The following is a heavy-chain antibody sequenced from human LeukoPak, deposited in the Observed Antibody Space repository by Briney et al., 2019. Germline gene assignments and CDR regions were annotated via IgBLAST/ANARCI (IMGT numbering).Heavy chain of an antibody. CDR3: ARLGAGTLTFDY. Sequence: GGSLRLSCAASGFTFSSYIMNWVRQAPGQGLEWVSYISSRSSTIYYADSVKGRFTISRENAKNSLYLQMNSLRAEDTAVYYCARLGAGTLTFDYWGQGTLVTVSS. CDR2: ISSRSSTI. CDR1: GFTFSSYI. J-gene: IGHJ4*02. D-gene: IGHD6-13*01. V-gene: IGHV3-48*01.